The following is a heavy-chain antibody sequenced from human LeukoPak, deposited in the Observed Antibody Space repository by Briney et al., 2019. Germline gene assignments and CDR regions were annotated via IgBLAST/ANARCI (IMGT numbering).Heavy chain of an antibody. J-gene: IGHJ4*02. CDR2: ISSSGSTI. Sequence: PGGSLRLSCAASGFTFSSYEMNWVRQAPGKGLEWVSYISSSGSTIYYADSVKGRFTISRDNAKNSLHLQMNSLRAEDTAVYYCMRDRNYSPYWGQGTLVTVSS. CDR1: GFTFSSYE. D-gene: IGHD1-7*01. CDR3: MRDRNYSPY. V-gene: IGHV3-48*03.